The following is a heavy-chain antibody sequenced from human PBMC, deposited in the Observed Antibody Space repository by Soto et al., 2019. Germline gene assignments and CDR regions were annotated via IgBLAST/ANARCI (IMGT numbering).Heavy chain of an antibody. V-gene: IGHV1-69*13. CDR2: IIPIFGTA. Sequence: SVKVSCKASGGTFSSYAISWVRQAPGQGLEWMGGIIPIFGTANYAQKFQGRVTITADESTSTAYMELSSLRSEDTAVYYCARGGYFDSSNYLAYWGLGTLVTVS. CDR3: ARGGYFDSSNYLAY. J-gene: IGHJ4*02. CDR1: GGTFSSYA. D-gene: IGHD3-22*01.